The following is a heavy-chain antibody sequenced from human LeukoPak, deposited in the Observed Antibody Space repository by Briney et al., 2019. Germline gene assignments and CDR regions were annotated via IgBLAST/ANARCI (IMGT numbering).Heavy chain of an antibody. CDR1: RYTFTGYY. V-gene: IGHV1-2*02. CDR2: INPNSGGT. D-gene: IGHD3-3*01. J-gene: IGHJ4*02. Sequence: ASVTVSCKASRYTFTGYYLHWVRQAPGQGLEWMGWINPNSGGTNYAQKFQGRVTMTRDTSISTAYMELSRLRSDDTAMYYCARGFLEWLSGPYYFDYWGQGTLVTVSS. CDR3: ARGFLEWLSGPYYFDY.